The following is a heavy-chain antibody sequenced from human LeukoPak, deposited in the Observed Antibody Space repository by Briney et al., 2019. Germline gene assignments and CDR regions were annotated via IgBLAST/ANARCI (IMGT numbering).Heavy chain of an antibody. Sequence: SETLSLTCAVYGGSFSGYYWSWIRQPPGKGLEWIGEINHSGSTNYNPSLKSRVTISVDTSKNQFSLKLSSVTAADTAVYYCARAGNIRFDYWGQGTLVTVSS. CDR2: INHSGST. D-gene: IGHD2/OR15-2a*01. J-gene: IGHJ4*02. V-gene: IGHV4-34*01. CDR3: ARAGNIRFDY. CDR1: GGSFSGYY.